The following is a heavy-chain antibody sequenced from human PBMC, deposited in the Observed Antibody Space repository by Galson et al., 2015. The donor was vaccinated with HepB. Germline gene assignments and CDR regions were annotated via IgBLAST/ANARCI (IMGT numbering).Heavy chain of an antibody. D-gene: IGHD3-22*01. CDR2: TYYRFKWYC. CDR3: ARNVYYDTSGYYYKPGWIDP. V-gene: IGHV6-1*01. CDR1: GDSVSSSSAA. J-gene: IGHJ5*02. Sequence: CAISGDSVSSSSAAWNWIRQSPSRGLEWLGRTYYRFKWYCDYAVSVKSRITINPDISKNQFSLQLNSVTPGDTAVYYCARNVYYDTSGYYYKPGWIDPWGQGTLVTVSS.